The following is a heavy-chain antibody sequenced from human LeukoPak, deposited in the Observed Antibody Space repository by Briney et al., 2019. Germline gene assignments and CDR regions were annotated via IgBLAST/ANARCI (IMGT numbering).Heavy chain of an antibody. CDR3: AKVRNTTTWYLGD. Sequence: RAGGSPRLSCAASGFTFSTYAMTWVRQAPGKGLEWVSGSADNTYYADSVKGRFTISRDNSKNTLYLQMNSLRVEDTAIYYCAKVRNTTTWYLGDWGQGTLVTVSS. CDR2: SADNT. J-gene: IGHJ4*02. CDR1: GFTFSTYA. D-gene: IGHD6-13*01. V-gene: IGHV3-23*05.